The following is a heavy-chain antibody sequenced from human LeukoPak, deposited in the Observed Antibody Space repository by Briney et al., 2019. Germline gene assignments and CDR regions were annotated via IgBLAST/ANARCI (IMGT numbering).Heavy chain of an antibody. CDR3: ARDLGQQLVGPNWFDP. D-gene: IGHD6-13*01. CDR1: GYTFTSYG. Sequence: GASVKVSCKASGYTFTSYGISWVRQAPGQGLEWMGWIISYNGNTNYAQHLQGRVTMTTDTSTSTAYMELRSLRSDDTAVYYCARDLGQQLVGPNWFDPWGQGTLVTVSS. J-gene: IGHJ5*02. CDR2: IISYNGNT. V-gene: IGHV1-18*01.